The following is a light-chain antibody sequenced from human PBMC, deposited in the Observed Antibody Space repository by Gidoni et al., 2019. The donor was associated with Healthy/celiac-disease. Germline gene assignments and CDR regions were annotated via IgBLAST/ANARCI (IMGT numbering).Light chain of an antibody. J-gene: IGLJ2*01. V-gene: IGLV1-40*01. CDR2: GNS. CDR1: SSNIGAGYD. Sequence: QSVLTQPPSVSGAPGPRVTISCPGSSSNIGAGYDVHWYQQLPGTAPKLLIYGNSNRPSGVPDRFSGSKSGTSASLAITGLQAEDEADYYCQSYDSSPSLVFGGGTKLTVL. CDR3: QSYDSSPSLV.